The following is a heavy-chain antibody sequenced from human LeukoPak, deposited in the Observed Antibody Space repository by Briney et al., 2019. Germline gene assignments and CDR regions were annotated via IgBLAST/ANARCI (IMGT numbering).Heavy chain of an antibody. CDR3: ARRPVGAKGRAFDI. D-gene: IGHD1-26*01. V-gene: IGHV4-39*07. Sequence: PSETLSLTCTVSGGSISSSSYYWGWIRQPPGKGLEWIGSIYYSGSTYYNPSLKSRVTISVDTSKNQFSLKLSSVTAADTAVYYCARRPVGAKGRAFDIWGQGTMVTVSS. J-gene: IGHJ3*02. CDR1: GGSISSSSYY. CDR2: IYYSGST.